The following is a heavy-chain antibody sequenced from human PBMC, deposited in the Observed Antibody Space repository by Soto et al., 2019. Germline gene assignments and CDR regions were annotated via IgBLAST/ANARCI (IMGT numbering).Heavy chain of an antibody. D-gene: IGHD6-19*01. Sequence: SETLSFTCTVSGGSISSGGYYWSWIRQHPGKGLEWIGYIYYSGSTYYNPSLKSRVTISVDTSKNQFSLKLSSVTAADTAVYYCARVQWLVDFPHYYFDYWGQGTLVTVSS. CDR2: IYYSGST. CDR1: GGSISSGGYY. V-gene: IGHV4-31*03. J-gene: IGHJ4*02. CDR3: ARVQWLVDFPHYYFDY.